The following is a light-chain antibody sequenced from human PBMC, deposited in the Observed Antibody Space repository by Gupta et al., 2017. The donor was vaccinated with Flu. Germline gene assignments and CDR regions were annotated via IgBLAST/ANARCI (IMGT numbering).Light chain of an antibody. J-gene: IGLJ3*02. Sequence: QSALTQPASVSGSPGQSITISCTGTSSDVGAYNFVSWYQQHPGKAPKLMICEVINRPSGVSNRFSGSKSGNTASLTISGLQAEDEADYYCSSYTSSITRVFGGGTKLTVL. V-gene: IGLV2-14*01. CDR3: SSYTSSITRV. CDR1: SSDVGAYNF. CDR2: EVI.